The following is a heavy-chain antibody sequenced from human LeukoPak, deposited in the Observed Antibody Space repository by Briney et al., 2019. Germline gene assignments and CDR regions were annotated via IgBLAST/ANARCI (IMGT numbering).Heavy chain of an antibody. CDR2: IKQDGSEK. Sequence: GGSLRLSCAASGFTFSSYWMSWVRQAPGKGLEWVANIKQDGSEKYYVDSVKGRFTISRDNAKNSLYLQMNRLRAEDTAVYYCARDRSSSWGDYYYGMDVWGRGTTVTVSS. J-gene: IGHJ6*04. CDR1: GFTFSSYW. D-gene: IGHD6-13*01. V-gene: IGHV3-7*03. CDR3: ARDRSSSWGDYYYGMDV.